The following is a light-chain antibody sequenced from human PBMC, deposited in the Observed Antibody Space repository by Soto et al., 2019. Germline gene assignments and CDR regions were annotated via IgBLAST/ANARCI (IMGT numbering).Light chain of an antibody. CDR2: EVV. CDR3: KSYADSNTYV. V-gene: IGLV2-8*01. CDR1: KSDIGVYDF. J-gene: IGLJ1*01. Sequence: QSALTQPPSASGSPGQSVTISCTGTKSDIGVYDFVSWYQQHPDKAPRLIIYEVVQRPSGVPDRFSGSKSGNTASLTVSGLQAADEADYFCKSYADSNTYVFGSGTKLTVL.